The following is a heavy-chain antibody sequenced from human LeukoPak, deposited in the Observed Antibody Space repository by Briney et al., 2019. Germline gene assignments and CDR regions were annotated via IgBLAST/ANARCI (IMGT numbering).Heavy chain of an antibody. CDR3: AREVDHDAFDI. CDR1: GFTFNDYY. V-gene: IGHV3-11*01. CDR2: ISNSGSTI. J-gene: IGHJ3*02. Sequence: KSGGSLRLSCAASGFTFNDYYMSWFRQSPGKGLGWVSYISNSGSTISYADSVKGRFTISRDNAKNSLSLQMNSLRAEDTALYYCAREVDHDAFDIWGQGTMVTVSS.